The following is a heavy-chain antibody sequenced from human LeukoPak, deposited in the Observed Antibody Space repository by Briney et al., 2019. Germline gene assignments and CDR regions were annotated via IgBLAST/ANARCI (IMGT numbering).Heavy chain of an antibody. Sequence: GALRLSCAASGFTFSSYGMHWVRQAPGKGLEWVAVISYDGSNKYYADSVKGRFTISRDNSKNTLYLQMNSLRAEDTAVYYCAKGDKGYCSGGCCWGQGTLVTVSS. CDR3: AKGDKGYCSGGCC. J-gene: IGHJ4*02. CDR1: GFTFSSYG. V-gene: IGHV3-30*18. D-gene: IGHD2-15*01. CDR2: ISYDGSNK.